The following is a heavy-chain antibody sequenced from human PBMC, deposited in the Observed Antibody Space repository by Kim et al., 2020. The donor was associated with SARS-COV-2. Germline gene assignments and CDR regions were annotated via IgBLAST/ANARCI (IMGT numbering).Heavy chain of an antibody. D-gene: IGHD3-10*01. CDR2: MNSDSGNT. J-gene: IGHJ6*02. CDR3: ARSANRWFGGAPIGAYYYYGMDV. CDR1: GHTFTSYD. V-gene: IGHV1-8*01. Sequence: ASVKVSCKASGHTFTSYDINWVRQATGQGLEWMGWMNSDSGNTGYGQKFQGRVTMTRDTSISTVYMELSSLRSEDTAVYYCARSANRWFGGAPIGAYYYYGMDVWGQGTTVTVSS.